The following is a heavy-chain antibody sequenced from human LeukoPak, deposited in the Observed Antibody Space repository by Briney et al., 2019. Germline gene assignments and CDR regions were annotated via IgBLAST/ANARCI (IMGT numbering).Heavy chain of an antibody. Sequence: SQTLSLTCTVSGGSISSGDYYWSWLRQPPGKGLEWIGYIYYSGSTYYNPSLKSRVTISVDTSKNQFSLKLSSVTAADTAVYYCARERVTAGGLRYYYYGMDVWGQGTTVTVSS. J-gene: IGHJ6*02. CDR2: IYYSGST. CDR1: GGSISSGDYY. D-gene: IGHD4-11*01. V-gene: IGHV4-30-4*01. CDR3: ARERVTAGGLRYYYYGMDV.